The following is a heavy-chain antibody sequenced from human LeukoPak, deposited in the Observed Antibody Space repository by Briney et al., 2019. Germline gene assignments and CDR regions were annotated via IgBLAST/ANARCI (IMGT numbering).Heavy chain of an antibody. CDR1: GDSISSYY. Sequence: SETLSLTCPVSGDSISSYYWSWIRQPPGKGLEWIGYIYYSGGTDYNPSLKSRVTISVDTSMNQFSLKLRSVTAADTAVYYCARHVTISGPYDASEMWRQGTMVTVSP. J-gene: IGHJ3*02. CDR3: ARHVTISGPYDASEM. D-gene: IGHD5-24*01. CDR2: IYYSGGT. V-gene: IGHV4-59*08.